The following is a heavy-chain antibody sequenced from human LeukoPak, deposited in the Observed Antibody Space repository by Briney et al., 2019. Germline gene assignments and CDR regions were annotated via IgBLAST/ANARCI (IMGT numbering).Heavy chain of an antibody. CDR3: ARSFGGWSGYSYFDY. D-gene: IGHD3-3*01. Sequence: PSETLSLTCTVSGGSISSYYWSWLRQPPGKGLEWIGYIYYSGSTNYNPSLESRVTISLETSKNQFSLKLSAVAAADTAVYYCARSFGGWSGYSYFDYWGQGVLVTVSS. J-gene: IGHJ4*02. CDR1: GGSISSYY. CDR2: IYYSGST. V-gene: IGHV4-59*08.